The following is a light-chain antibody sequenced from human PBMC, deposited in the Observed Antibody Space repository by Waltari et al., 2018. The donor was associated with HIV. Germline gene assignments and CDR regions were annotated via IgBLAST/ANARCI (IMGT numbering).Light chain of an antibody. J-gene: IGLJ3*02. Sequence: QSVLTQPPSASGTPGRRVTISRSGSSSNIGSNTVNWYQQLPETAPKLLIHSNNQRPSGVPDRFSGSKSGTSASLAISGLQSEDEADYYCATWDDSLSWVFGGGTKLTVL. CDR1: SSNIGSNT. V-gene: IGLV1-44*01. CDR3: ATWDDSLSWV. CDR2: SNN.